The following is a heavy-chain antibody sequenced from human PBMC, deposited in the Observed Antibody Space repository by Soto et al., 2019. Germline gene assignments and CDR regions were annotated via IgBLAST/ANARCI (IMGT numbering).Heavy chain of an antibody. J-gene: IGHJ4*02. CDR3: ARGRSMRWLQLALDY. V-gene: IGHV4-59*02. CDR2: MYYGGST. D-gene: IGHD5-12*01. CDR1: GGPVSSYY. Sequence: SETLSLTCTVSGGPVSSYYWSWMRQPPGKGLEWIGYMYYGGSTNYNPSLKSRVTISVDTSKNQFSLKLSSVTAADTAVYYCARGRSMRWLQLALDYRGQGTLVSVS.